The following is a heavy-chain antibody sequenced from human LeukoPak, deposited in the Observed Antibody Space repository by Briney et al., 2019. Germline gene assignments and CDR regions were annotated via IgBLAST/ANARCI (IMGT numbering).Heavy chain of an antibody. D-gene: IGHD3-10*01. J-gene: IGHJ4*02. Sequence: SETLSLTCAVYGGSFSGYYWSWIRQPPGKGLEWIGEINHSGSTNYNPSLKSRVTISVDTSKNQFSLKLSSVTAADTAVYYCARLRITMVRGVIIGPFDYWGQGTLVTVSS. CDR1: GGSFSGYY. V-gene: IGHV4-34*01. CDR3: ARLRITMVRGVIIGPFDY. CDR2: INHSGST.